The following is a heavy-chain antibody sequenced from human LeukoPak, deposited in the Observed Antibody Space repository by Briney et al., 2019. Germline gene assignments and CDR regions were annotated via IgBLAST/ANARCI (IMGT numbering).Heavy chain of an antibody. D-gene: IGHD2-2*01. CDR2: IYYSGSN. CDR1: GRSISSYY. V-gene: IGHV4-59*07. J-gene: IGHJ6*03. CDR3: PRVPGSTIVLGYYYYNMYV. Sequence: KPSDTLSLTCTVCGRSISSYYWSWIRQPPGKGLEWIGYIYYSGSNNYNPSLKSRVTISVDTSKNQFSLKLSSVTATDTAVDYCPRVPGSTIVLGYYYYNMYVWGKGTTVTVSS.